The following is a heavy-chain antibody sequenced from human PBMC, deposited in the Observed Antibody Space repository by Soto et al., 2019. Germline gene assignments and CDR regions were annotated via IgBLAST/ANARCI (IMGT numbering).Heavy chain of an antibody. CDR2: ISGSGSST. D-gene: IGHD2-2*01. Sequence: EVQLLESGGGLIQPGGSLRLSCAASIFTIDSYAMSWVRQAPGKGLEWVSAISGSGSSTYYADSVKGRVTISKDNSRNRLFLLMNSLRAGDTAVFYCAISTRWGYYGMDVWGQGTTVTVSS. CDR3: AISTRWGYYGMDV. J-gene: IGHJ6*02. V-gene: IGHV3-23*01. CDR1: IFTIDSYA.